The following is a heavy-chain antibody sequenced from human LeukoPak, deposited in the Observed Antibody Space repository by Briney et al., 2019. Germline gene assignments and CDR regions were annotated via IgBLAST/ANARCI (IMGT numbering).Heavy chain of an antibody. Sequence: PSQTLSLTCTVSSGSISNGYYYWSWIRQPAGKGLEWIGRIYFTGSTNYNPSLKSRLIISVDTSKNQFSLKLNSVTAADTAVYYCASFYCSGGSCYQYYSYYYMDVWGKGTTVTISS. J-gene: IGHJ6*03. CDR1: SGSISNGYYY. D-gene: IGHD2-15*01. CDR3: ASFYCSGGSCYQYYSYYYMDV. CDR2: IYFTGST. V-gene: IGHV4-61*02.